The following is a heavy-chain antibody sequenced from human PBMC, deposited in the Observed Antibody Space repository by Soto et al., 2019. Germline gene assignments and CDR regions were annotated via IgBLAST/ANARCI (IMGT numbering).Heavy chain of an antibody. D-gene: IGHD1-7*01. V-gene: IGHV3-30*18. CDR2: ISYDGSNK. J-gene: IGHJ6*02. CDR1: GFTFSGYG. CDR3: AKEGENYGLRAPLGMDV. Sequence: PXGSLRLSCAASGFTFSGYGMHWVRQAPGNGLEWVAVISYDGSNKYYADSVKGRFTISRDNSKNTLYLQMNSLRAEDTAVYYCAKEGENYGLRAPLGMDVWGQGTTVTVSS.